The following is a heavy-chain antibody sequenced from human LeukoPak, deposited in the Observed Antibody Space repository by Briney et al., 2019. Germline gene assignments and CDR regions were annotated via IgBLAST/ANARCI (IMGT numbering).Heavy chain of an antibody. Sequence: ASVKVSCKAPGYTFTGYYMHWVRQAPGHGLEWMGWINPNSGGTSYAQKFQGRVTMTRDTSISTAYMELSRLRSDDTAVYYCARDGRIAAAGTGWFDPWGQGTLVTVSS. CDR1: GYTFTGYY. D-gene: IGHD6-13*01. CDR3: ARDGRIAAAGTGWFDP. V-gene: IGHV1-2*02. CDR2: INPNSGGT. J-gene: IGHJ5*02.